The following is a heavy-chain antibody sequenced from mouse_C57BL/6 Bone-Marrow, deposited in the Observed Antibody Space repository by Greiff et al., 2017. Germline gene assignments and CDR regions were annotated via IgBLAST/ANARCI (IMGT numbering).Heavy chain of an antibody. V-gene: IGHV1-15*01. Sequence: QVHVKQSGAELVRPGASVTLSCKASGYTFTDYEMHWVKQTPVHGLEWIGAIDPETGGTAYNQKFKGKAILTADKSSSTAYMELRSLTSEDSAVYYCTRPGGYYYWGQGTTLTVSS. CDR1: GYTFTDYE. CDR3: TRPGGYYY. D-gene: IGHD2-3*01. J-gene: IGHJ2*01. CDR2: IDPETGGT.